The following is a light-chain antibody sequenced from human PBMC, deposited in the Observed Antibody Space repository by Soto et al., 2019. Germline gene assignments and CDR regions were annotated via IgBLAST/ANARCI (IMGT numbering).Light chain of an antibody. CDR1: QGISNY. J-gene: IGKJ1*01. CDR2: AAS. CDR3: QKYNGAPPWT. Sequence: DLPMTQSPSSLSASVGDRVTITCRASQGISNYLAWYQQKPGKVPKLLIYAASTLQSGVPSRFSGSGSGTDFTLTISSLQPEDVATYYCQKYNGAPPWTFGPGTKVEIK. V-gene: IGKV1-27*01.